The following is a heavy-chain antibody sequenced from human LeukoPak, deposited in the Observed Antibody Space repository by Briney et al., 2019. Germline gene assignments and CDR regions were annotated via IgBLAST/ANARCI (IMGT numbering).Heavy chain of an antibody. V-gene: IGHV3-30*18. CDR1: GFTFSSYG. D-gene: IGHD3-3*01. Sequence: PGGSLRLSCTASGFTFSSYGMHWVRQAPGKGLEWVTLISYDGSNKYYADSVKGRFTIPRDNSKNTLYLQMNSLRAEDTAVYYCAKEGYDFWSGYTQRHFDYWGQGTLVTVSS. J-gene: IGHJ4*02. CDR3: AKEGYDFWSGYTQRHFDY. CDR2: ISYDGSNK.